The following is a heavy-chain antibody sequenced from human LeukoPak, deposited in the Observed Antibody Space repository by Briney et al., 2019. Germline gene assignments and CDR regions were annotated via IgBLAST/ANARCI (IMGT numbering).Heavy chain of an antibody. CDR1: GFTFSSYW. D-gene: IGHD2-15*01. CDR2: IKQDGSEK. V-gene: IGHV3-7*01. CDR3: ARGWRYCSGGSCYYYYYYMDV. Sequence: GGSLRLSCAASGFTFSSYWMSWVRQAPGKGLEWVANIKQDGSEKYYVDSVKGRFTTSRDNAKNSLYLQMNSLRAEDTAVYYCARGWRYCSGGSCYYYYYYMDVWGKGTTVTVSS. J-gene: IGHJ6*03.